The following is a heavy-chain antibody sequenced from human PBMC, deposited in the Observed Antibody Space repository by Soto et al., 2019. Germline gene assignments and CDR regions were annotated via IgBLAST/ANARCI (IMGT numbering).Heavy chain of an antibody. Sequence: GGSLRLSCAASGFTFSSYWMSWVRQAPGKGLEWVANIKQDGSEKYYVDSVKGRFTISRDNAKNSLYLQMNSLRAEDTAVYYCAGGSGSGSYHNQYYFDYWGQGTLVTVSS. J-gene: IGHJ4*02. CDR2: IKQDGSEK. V-gene: IGHV3-7*05. D-gene: IGHD1-26*01. CDR3: AGGSGSGSYHNQYYFDY. CDR1: GFTFSSYW.